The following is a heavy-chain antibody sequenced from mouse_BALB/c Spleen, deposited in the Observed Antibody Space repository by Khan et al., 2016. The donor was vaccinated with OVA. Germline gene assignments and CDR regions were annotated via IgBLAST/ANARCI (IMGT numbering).Heavy chain of an antibody. V-gene: IGHV9-3-1*01. CDR1: GYTFTNYG. D-gene: IGHD1-1*02. CDR2: INTYTGEP. CDR3: ASGGYWYFDV. J-gene: IGHJ1*01. Sequence: QIQLVQSGPELMKPGETVKISCKASGYTFTNYGMNWVKQAPGKGLKWMGWINTYTGEPTYDDDFKGRFAFSLETSASTAYLQINNLKNEDAATYFGASGGYWYFDVWGAGTTVTVSS.